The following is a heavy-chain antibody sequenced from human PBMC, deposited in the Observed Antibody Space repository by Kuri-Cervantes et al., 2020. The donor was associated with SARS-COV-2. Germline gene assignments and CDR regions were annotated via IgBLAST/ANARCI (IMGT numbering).Heavy chain of an antibody. CDR1: GGSISSYY. J-gene: IGHJ6*03. V-gene: IGHV4-34*01. CDR3: ARGVTVYYYYYMDV. D-gene: IGHD2-21*02. Sequence: GSLRLSCTVSGGSISSYYWGWIRQPPGKGLEWIGEINHSGSTNYNPSLKSRVTISVDTSKNQFSLKLSSVTAADTAVYYCARGVTVYYYYYMDVWGKGTTVTVSS. CDR2: INHSGST.